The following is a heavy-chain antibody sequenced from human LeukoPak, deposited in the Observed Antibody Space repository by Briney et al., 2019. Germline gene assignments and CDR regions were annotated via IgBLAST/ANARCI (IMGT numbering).Heavy chain of an antibody. CDR3: ARYCSSTSCYNGDY. CDR2: IIPIFGTA. V-gene: IGHV1-69*01. Sequence: GSSVKVSCKASGGTFGSYAISWVRQAPGQGLEWMGGIIPIFGTANYAQKFQGRVTITADESTSTAYMELSSLRSEDTAVYYCARYCSSTSCYNGDYWGQGTLVTVSS. CDR1: GGTFGSYA. D-gene: IGHD2-2*02. J-gene: IGHJ4*02.